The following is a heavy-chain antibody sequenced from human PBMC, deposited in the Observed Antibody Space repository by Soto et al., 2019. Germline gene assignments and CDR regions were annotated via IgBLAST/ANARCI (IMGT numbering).Heavy chain of an antibody. CDR3: ARDKDRLQLGGNYYYILDV. CDR1: GGTFSTSA. V-gene: IGHV1-69*12. CDR2: IIPIFRTP. D-gene: IGHD5-12*01. Sequence: QVQLEQSGAEVKTPGSSVKVACKASGGTFSTSAISWVRQAPGQGLEWMGGIIPIFRTPDYAQKVQGRVTVMADESTSTVYMELSGLRSDDTAVYYCARDKDRLQLGGNYYYILDVWGQGTTVTVSS. J-gene: IGHJ6*02.